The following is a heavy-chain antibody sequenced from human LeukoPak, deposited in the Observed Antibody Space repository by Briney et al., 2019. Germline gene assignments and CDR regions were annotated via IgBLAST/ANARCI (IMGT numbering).Heavy chain of an antibody. CDR2: TWYDASKA. D-gene: IGHD1-1*01. CDR3: AKGGKSQLDDAFDI. V-gene: IGHV3-30*02. Sequence: HPGGSLRLSCVASGFTLSDYLIHWVRQAPGKGLEWVAVTWYDASKAYYVESVKGRFTISRDNSRNTMYLEMNSLRPEDTAIYFCAKGGKSQLDDAFDIWGQGTKVTVSS. J-gene: IGHJ3*02. CDR1: GFTLSDYL.